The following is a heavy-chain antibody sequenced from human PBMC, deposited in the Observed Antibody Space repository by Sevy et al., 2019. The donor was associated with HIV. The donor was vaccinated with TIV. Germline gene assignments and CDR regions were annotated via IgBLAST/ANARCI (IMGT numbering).Heavy chain of an antibody. CDR3: AVDSISTPTYYDILTGYYNGVYYYYYGMDV. CDR1: GFTFSSYA. J-gene: IGHJ6*02. CDR2: ISYDGSNK. Sequence: GGSLRLSCAASGFTFSSYAMHWVRQAPGKGLEWVAVISYDGSNKYYADSVKGRFTISRDNSKNTLYLQMNSLRAEDTAVYYYAVDSISTPTYYDILTGYYNGVYYYYYGMDVWGQGTTVTVSS. D-gene: IGHD3-9*01. V-gene: IGHV3-30*04.